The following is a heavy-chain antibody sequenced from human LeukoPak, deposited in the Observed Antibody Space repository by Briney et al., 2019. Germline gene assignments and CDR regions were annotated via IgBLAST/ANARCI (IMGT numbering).Heavy chain of an antibody. J-gene: IGHJ4*02. CDR3: AKDVSYYYGSGSYSDY. CDR1: GFTFSSYG. D-gene: IGHD3-10*01. Sequence: PGGSLRLSCAASGFTFSSYGMHWVRQAPGKGLEWVAFIRYDGSNKYYADSVKGRFTISRDNSKNTLYLQMNSLRAEDTAVYYCAKDVSYYYGSGSYSDYWGQGTLVTVSS. CDR2: IRYDGSNK. V-gene: IGHV3-30*02.